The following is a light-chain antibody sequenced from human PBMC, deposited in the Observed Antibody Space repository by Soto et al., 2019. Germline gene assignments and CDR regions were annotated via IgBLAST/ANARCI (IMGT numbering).Light chain of an antibody. CDR3: AAWDDNLYGLV. CDR2: TND. V-gene: IGLV1-44*01. Sequence: QSVLTQPPSTSGTPGQRVTISCSGSSSNVGINPVNWYQQFPGTAPRLLIYTNDQRPSGVPGRFSGSRSGTSASLAISGLQSEGEADYYCAAWDDNLYGLVFGGGTKLTVL. CDR1: SSNVGINP. J-gene: IGLJ2*01.